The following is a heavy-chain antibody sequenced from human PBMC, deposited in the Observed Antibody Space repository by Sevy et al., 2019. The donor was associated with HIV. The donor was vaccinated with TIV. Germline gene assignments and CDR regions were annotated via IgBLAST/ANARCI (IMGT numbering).Heavy chain of an antibody. CDR1: GFTFSSYA. V-gene: IGHV3-30-3*01. J-gene: IGHJ4*02. Sequence: GGSLRLSCAASGFTFSSYAMHWVRQAPGKGLEWVAVISYDGSNKYYADYVKGRFTISRDNSKNTLYLQMNGLRAEDTAVYYCARGGYYYDSSGYPNDFYYFDYWGQGTLVTVSS. CDR2: ISYDGSNK. D-gene: IGHD3-22*01. CDR3: ARGGYYYDSSGYPNDFYYFDY.